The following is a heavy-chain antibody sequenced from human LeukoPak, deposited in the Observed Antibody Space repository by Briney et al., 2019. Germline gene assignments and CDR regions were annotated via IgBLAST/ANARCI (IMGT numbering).Heavy chain of an antibody. J-gene: IGHJ2*01. D-gene: IGHD5-24*01. Sequence: SETLSLTCTVSGGSITNYYWNWVRQSPGKDLEWIGYVSYSGRTHYTSSLKSRVAISLDMSKNQFSLNLTSVTAADTAVYYCARPGLGDGYNGDYWFFDLWGRGTLVTVSS. CDR3: ARPGLGDGYNGDYWFFDL. V-gene: IGHV4-59*01. CDR2: VSYSGRT. CDR1: GGSITNYY.